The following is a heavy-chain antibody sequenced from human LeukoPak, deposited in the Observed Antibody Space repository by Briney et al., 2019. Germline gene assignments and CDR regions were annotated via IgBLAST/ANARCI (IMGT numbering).Heavy chain of an antibody. Sequence: SQTLSLTCTVSGGSISSGSYYWSWIRQPAGKGLEWIGRIYTSGSTDYNPSLQSRVTISVDTSKNQFSLKLSSVTAAETAVYYCARDAYCGGDCSLFDYWGQGTLVTVSS. J-gene: IGHJ4*02. D-gene: IGHD2-21*02. CDR3: ARDAYCGGDCSLFDY. CDR2: IYTSGST. V-gene: IGHV4-61*02. CDR1: GGSISSGSYY.